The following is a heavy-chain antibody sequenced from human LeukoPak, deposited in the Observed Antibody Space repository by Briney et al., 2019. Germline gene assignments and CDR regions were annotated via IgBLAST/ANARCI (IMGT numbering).Heavy chain of an antibody. J-gene: IGHJ1*01. Sequence: SETLSLTCSVSGGSISSSIYYWGWIRQPPGKGLEWIGSIYYSGSTYSNPSLNSRVTISEDTSKNQFSLKLSSVTAADTAVYYCAKGGEQVTWNFPNWGQGTLVTVSS. D-gene: IGHD1-7*01. CDR3: AKGGEQVTWNFPN. V-gene: IGHV4-39*07. CDR1: GGSISSSIYY. CDR2: IYYSGST.